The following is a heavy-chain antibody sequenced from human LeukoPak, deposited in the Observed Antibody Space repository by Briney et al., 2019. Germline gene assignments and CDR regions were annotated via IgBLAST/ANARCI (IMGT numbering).Heavy chain of an antibody. J-gene: IGHJ4*02. CDR2: IYHSGST. CDR3: ARVGSVAVACPFDY. CDR1: GYSISSGYY. D-gene: IGHD6-19*01. V-gene: IGHV4-38-2*01. Sequence: ASETLSLTCAVSGYSISSGYYWGWIRQPPGKGLEWIGSIYHSGSTYYNPSLKSRVTISVDTSKNQFFLKLSSVTAADTAVYYCARVGSVAVACPFDYWGQGALVTVSS.